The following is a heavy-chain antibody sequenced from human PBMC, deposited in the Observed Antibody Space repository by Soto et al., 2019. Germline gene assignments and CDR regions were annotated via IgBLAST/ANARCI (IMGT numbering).Heavy chain of an antibody. CDR3: AREYTAMVALFDP. CDR2: IIPIFGTA. D-gene: IGHD5-18*01. Sequence: GASVKVSCKAPGGTFSSYAISWVRQAPGQGLEWMGGIIPIFGTANYAQKFQGRVTITADESTSTAYMELSSLRSEDTAVYYCAREYTAMVALFDPWGQGTLVTVSS. V-gene: IGHV1-69*13. CDR1: GGTFSSYA. J-gene: IGHJ5*02.